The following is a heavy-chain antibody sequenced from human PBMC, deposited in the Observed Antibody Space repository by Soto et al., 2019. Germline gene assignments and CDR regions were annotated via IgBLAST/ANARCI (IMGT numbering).Heavy chain of an antibody. J-gene: IGHJ4*02. D-gene: IGHD3-3*01. V-gene: IGHV1-18*01. CDR1: GYTFTSYG. CDR2: ISAYNGNT. Sequence: QVQLVQSGAEVKKPGASVKVSCKASGYTFTSYGITWVRQAPGQGLEWMGWISAYNGNTNYAQKLQGRVTMTTDTTKSTAYMELRSLRSDDTAVYYCARLLSATNPRGKQGVYYAEPDYWGQGTLVTVSS. CDR3: ARLLSATNPRGKQGVYYAEPDY.